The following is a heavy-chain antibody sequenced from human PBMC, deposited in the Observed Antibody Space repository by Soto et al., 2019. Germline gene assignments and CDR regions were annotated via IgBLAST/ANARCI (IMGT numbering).Heavy chain of an antibody. CDR2: VYYSGST. J-gene: IGHJ3*02. V-gene: IGHV4-61*05. CDR1: GGSISSSSYY. CDR3: ARGCYDSGGQSNTFDI. D-gene: IGHD3-22*01. Sequence: PSETLSLTCTVSGGSISSSSYYWGWIRQSPGKGLEWIGYVYYSGSTNYNPSLKSRVTISVDTSKNQFSLKLSSVTAADTAVYYCARGCYDSGGQSNTFDIWGQGTMVTVSS.